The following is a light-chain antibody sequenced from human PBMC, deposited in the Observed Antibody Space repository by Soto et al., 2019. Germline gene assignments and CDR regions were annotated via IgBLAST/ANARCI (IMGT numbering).Light chain of an antibody. CDR2: GAS. CDR1: QSVSSN. CDR3: QQYNNWPWGT. Sequence: EIVMTQSPATLSVSPGERATLSCMASQSVSSNLAWYQQKPGQAPRLLIYGASTRATGIPARFSGSGSGTEFTLTISSLQSEDFAVYYCQQYNNWPWGTFGQGTKVAIK. J-gene: IGKJ1*01. V-gene: IGKV3-15*01.